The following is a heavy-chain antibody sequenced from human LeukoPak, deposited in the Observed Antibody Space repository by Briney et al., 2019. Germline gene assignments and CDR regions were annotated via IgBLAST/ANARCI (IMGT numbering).Heavy chain of an antibody. V-gene: IGHV3-30*04. D-gene: IGHD3-22*01. CDR2: ISYDGSNK. CDR3: ARARYYDSSGYYIIDY. CDR1: GFTFSSYA. Sequence: TGGSLRLSCAASGFTFSSYAMHWVRQAPGKGLEWVAVISYDGSNKYYADSVKGRFTISRDNAKNSLYLQMNSLRAEDAAVYYCARARYYDSSGYYIIDYWGQGTLVTVSS. J-gene: IGHJ4*02.